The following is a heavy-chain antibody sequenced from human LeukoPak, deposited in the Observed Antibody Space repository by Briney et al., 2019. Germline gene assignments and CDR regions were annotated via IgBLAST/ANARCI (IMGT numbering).Heavy chain of an antibody. V-gene: IGHV4-34*01. CDR3: ARVPELPDY. CDR2: INYSGST. D-gene: IGHD2-15*01. Sequence: SETLSLTCAAYGGSFSGYYWSWIRQPPGKGLEWIGEINYSGSTNYNPSLKSRVTISVDTSKNQFSLKLSSVTAADTAVYYCARVPELPDYWGQGTLVTVSS. J-gene: IGHJ4*02. CDR1: GGSFSGYY.